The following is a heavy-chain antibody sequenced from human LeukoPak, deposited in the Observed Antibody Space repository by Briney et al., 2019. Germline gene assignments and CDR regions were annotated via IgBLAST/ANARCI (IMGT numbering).Heavy chain of an antibody. CDR3: AKGHGDPFDY. CDR2: ISNSGDDT. CDR1: GFTFGSYA. D-gene: IGHD4-17*01. Sequence: TVGSLRLSCAASGFTFGSYAMSWVRQAPGKGLEWVSTISNSGDDTYYADSVKGRFTISRDNSKNTLYLQMNSLRAEDTAVHYCAKGHGDPFDYWGQGTLVTVSS. J-gene: IGHJ4*02. V-gene: IGHV3-23*01.